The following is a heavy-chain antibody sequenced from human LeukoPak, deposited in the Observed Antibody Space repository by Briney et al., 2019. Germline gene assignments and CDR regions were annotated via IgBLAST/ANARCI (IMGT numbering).Heavy chain of an antibody. Sequence: PGGSLRLSCAASGFTPRSYVMSRVRQVPGKGLEWVSAIGGSGDTTFYADSVKGRFTISRDNSKSTLFLQMNSLRAEDMAVYYCVKSPLLRFLDSWGQGTLVTVSS. CDR1: GFTPRSYV. J-gene: IGHJ4*02. CDR3: VKSPLLRFLDS. CDR2: IGGSGDTT. D-gene: IGHD3-3*01. V-gene: IGHV3-23*01.